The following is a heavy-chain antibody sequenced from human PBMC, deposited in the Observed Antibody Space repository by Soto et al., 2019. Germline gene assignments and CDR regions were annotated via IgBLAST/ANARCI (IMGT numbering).Heavy chain of an antibody. J-gene: IGHJ4*02. V-gene: IGHV3-30-3*01. CDR1: GFTFSSYA. CDR2: ISYDGSNK. CDR3: ARDPLYYYDSSGSLDY. D-gene: IGHD3-22*01. Sequence: PGGSLRLSCAASGFTFSSYAMHWVRQAPGKGLEWVAVISYDGSNKYYADSVKGRFTISRDNSKNTLYLQTNSLRAEDTAVYYCARDPLYYYDSSGSLDYWGQGTLVTVSS.